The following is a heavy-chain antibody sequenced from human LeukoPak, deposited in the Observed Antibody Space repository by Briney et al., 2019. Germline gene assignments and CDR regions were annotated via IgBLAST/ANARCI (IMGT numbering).Heavy chain of an antibody. CDR3: VRGIAAAGTDYYYYGMDV. J-gene: IGHJ6*04. CDR2: ISSNGGST. D-gene: IGHD6-13*01. Sequence: PGGSLRLSCSASGFTFSSYAMHWVRQAPRKGLEYVSAISSNGGSTYYADSVKGRFTISRDNSKNTLYLQMSSLRAEDTAVYYCVRGIAAAGTDYYYYGMDVWGKGTTVTVSS. CDR1: GFTFSSYA. V-gene: IGHV3-64D*06.